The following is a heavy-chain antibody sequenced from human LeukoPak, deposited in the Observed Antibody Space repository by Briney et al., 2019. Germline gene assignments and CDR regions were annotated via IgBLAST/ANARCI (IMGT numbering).Heavy chain of an antibody. D-gene: IGHD4-11*01. CDR3: ARDPCSNYAGMDV. J-gene: IGHJ6*02. V-gene: IGHV3-48*01. CDR2: ITSSSNII. CDR1: GFRLRSYS. Sequence: GGSLRLSCAASGFRLRSYSMNWVRQAPGKGLEWISYITSSSNIIYYADSVKGRFTVSRDNAENSLYLQMNSLRAEDTAVYYCARDPCSNYAGMDVWGQGTTVTVSS.